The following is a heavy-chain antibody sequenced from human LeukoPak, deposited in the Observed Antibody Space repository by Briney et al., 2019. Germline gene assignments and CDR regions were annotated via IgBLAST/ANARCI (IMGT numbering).Heavy chain of an antibody. Sequence: GGSLRLSCAASGFTFSSYWTTWVRQAPGKGLEWVAHVKPDGSEKSYVDSVKGRFTISRDNAKNSLYLQMNSLRAEGTAVYYCARLGFYSGSLQDAFDIWGQGTMVTVSS. CDR2: VKPDGSEK. CDR1: GFTFSSYW. J-gene: IGHJ3*02. CDR3: ARLGFYSGSLQDAFDI. V-gene: IGHV3-7*03. D-gene: IGHD1-26*01.